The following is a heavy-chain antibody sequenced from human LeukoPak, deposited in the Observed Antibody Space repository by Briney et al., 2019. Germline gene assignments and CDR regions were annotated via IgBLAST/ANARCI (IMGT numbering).Heavy chain of an antibody. J-gene: IGHJ4*02. D-gene: IGHD3-10*01. CDR1: GLTVSSYA. CDR2: IIGSAVNT. V-gene: IGHV3-23*01. Sequence: PGGSLRLSCGASGLTVSSYAMSWVRQAPGKGLEWVSTIIGSAVNTYYADSVKGRFTISRDGSKNTVYLQMNSLRAEDTAVYSCAKYTSGTSYRGLDQWGQGTLVTVSS. CDR3: AKYTSGTSYRGLDQ.